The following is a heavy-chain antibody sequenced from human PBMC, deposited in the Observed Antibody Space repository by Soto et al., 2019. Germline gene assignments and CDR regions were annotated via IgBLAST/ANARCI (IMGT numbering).Heavy chain of an antibody. CDR3: ARIQRISMIVVSKPYFDY. V-gene: IGHV2-26*01. J-gene: IGHJ4*02. CDR2: IFSNDEK. Sequence: SGPTLVNPTETLTLTCTVSGFSLSNPRMGVSWIRQPPGKALEWLAHIFSNDEKSYSTTLKSRLTISRDTSKSQVVLTMTNMDPVDTATYYCARIQRISMIVVSKPYFDYWGQGALVTVSS. CDR1: GFSLSNPRMG. D-gene: IGHD3-22*01.